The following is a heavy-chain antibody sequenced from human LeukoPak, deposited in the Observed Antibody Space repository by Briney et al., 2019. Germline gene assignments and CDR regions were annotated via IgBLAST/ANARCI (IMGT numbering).Heavy chain of an antibody. CDR1: GFTFSNAW. J-gene: IGHJ4*02. Sequence: GGSLRLSCAASGFTFSNAWMNWVRQAPGKGLEWVGRIKSKTDGGTTDYAAPVKGRFTISRDDSKTTLYLQMNSLKTEDTAVYYCTTVPVSGGGNSVDYWGQGTLVTVSS. V-gene: IGHV3-15*07. D-gene: IGHD4-23*01. CDR2: IKSKTDGGTT. CDR3: TTVPVSGGGNSVDY.